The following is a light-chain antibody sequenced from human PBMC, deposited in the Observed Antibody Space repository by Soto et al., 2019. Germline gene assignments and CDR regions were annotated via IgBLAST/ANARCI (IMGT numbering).Light chain of an antibody. Sequence: IVLTQYPGTLSFSPGERATLSCRPSQSVSSAYLAWYQQKPGQGPRLLLYAASHRATGIPDRFSGSGSGTDFTLTISRLEPEDFAVYYCQHYGTSWTFGQGTKVEIK. CDR2: AAS. V-gene: IGKV3-20*01. CDR3: QHYGTSWT. J-gene: IGKJ1*01. CDR1: QSVSSAY.